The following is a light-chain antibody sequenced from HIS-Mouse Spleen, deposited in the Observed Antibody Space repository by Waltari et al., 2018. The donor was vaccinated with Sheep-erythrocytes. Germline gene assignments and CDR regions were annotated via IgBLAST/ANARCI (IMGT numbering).Light chain of an antibody. Sequence: AIQLTQSPSSLAASVGDRVTITCRASKCISSALAWYQQKPGKATKLLIYDASGLESGVPSRFRGNGSGTDFTLTISSLQPEDFATYYCQQFNNYPRTFGQGTKVEIK. V-gene: IGKV1D-13*01. CDR1: KCISSA. CDR3: QQFNNYPRT. CDR2: DAS. J-gene: IGKJ1*01.